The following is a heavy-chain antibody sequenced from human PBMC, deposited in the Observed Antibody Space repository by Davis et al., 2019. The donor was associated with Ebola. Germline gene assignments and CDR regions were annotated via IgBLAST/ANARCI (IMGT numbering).Heavy chain of an antibody. V-gene: IGHV3-11*06. J-gene: IGHJ5*02. Sequence: GESLKISCAASGFTFSDYYMSWIRQAPGKGLEWVSYISSSSSYTNYADSVKGRFTISRDNSKNTLYLQMNSLRAEDTAVYYCSGLGASSGWYLPWGQGTLVTVSS. CDR1: GFTFSDYY. CDR3: SGLGASSGWYLP. D-gene: IGHD6-19*01. CDR2: ISSSSSYT.